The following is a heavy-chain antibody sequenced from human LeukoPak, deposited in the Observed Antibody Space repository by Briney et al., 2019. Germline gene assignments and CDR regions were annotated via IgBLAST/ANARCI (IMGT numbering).Heavy chain of an antibody. CDR3: AKPSHKTRGDDY. CDR1: GFTFSSYA. V-gene: IGHV3-23*01. CDR2: ISGSGGST. J-gene: IGHJ4*02. Sequence: LTGGSLRLSCAASGFTFSSYAMSWVRQAPGKGLEWVSAISGSGGSTYYADSVKGRFTISRDNSKNTLYLQMNSLRAEDTAVYYCAKPSHKTRGDDYWGQGTLVTVSS.